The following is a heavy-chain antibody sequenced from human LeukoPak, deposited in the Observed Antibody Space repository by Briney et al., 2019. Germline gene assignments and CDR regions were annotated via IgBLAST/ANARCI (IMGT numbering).Heavy chain of an antibody. CDR3: AKGFSSSWYNPYYFDY. V-gene: IGHV3-23*01. D-gene: IGHD6-13*01. Sequence: GGSLRLSSAASGFTFSSYAMSWVRQAPGKGLEWVSAISGSGGSTYYADSVKGRFTISRDNSKNTLYLQMNSLRAEDTAVYYCAKGFSSSWYNPYYFDYWGQGTLVTVSS. CDR1: GFTFSSYA. CDR2: ISGSGGST. J-gene: IGHJ4*02.